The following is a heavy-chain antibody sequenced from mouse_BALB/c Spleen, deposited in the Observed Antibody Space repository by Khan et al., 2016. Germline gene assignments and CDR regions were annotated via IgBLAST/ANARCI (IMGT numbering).Heavy chain of an antibody. D-gene: IGHD1-1*01. V-gene: IGHV1-77*01. CDR2: IYPGSGNS. CDR3: AKGGRTDYYGMDY. CDR1: GYTFTDYY. J-gene: IGHJ4*01. Sequence: QVQLKESGAELARPGASVKLSCKASGYTFTDYYINWVKQRTGQGLEWIGEIYPGSGNSYYNEKFKGRAILTADKSSSTAYMQLSILTSEDSAVYFGAKGGRTDYYGMDYWGQGTSVTVSS.